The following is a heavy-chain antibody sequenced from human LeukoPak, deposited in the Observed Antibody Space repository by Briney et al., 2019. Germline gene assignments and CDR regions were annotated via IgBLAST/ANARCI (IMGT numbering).Heavy chain of an antibody. CDR3: AKDSRAAAGSTYYYYYYYYMDV. D-gene: IGHD6-13*01. CDR2: ISWDGGST. CDR1: GFTFDDYG. V-gene: IGHV3-43D*03. J-gene: IGHJ6*03. Sequence: PGGSLRLSCAASGFTFDDYGMSWVRQAPGKGLEWISLISWDGGSTYYADSVKGRFTISRDNSKNSLYLQMNSLRAEDTALYYCAKDSRAAAGSTYYYYYYYYMDVWGKGTTVTVSS.